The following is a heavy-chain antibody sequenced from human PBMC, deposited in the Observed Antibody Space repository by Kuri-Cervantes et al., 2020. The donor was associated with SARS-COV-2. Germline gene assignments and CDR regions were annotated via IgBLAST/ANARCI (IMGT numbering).Heavy chain of an antibody. CDR1: GDSVSSNSAA. J-gene: IGHJ3*02. D-gene: IGHD2-2*01. CDR2: TYYRSKWYN. Sequence: SCAISGDSVSSNSAAWNWIRQSPSRGLEWLGRTYYRSKWYNDYAVSVKSRITINPDTSKNQFSLQLNSVTPEDTAVYYCARGLVVVPAAVDAFDIWGQGTMVTVS. V-gene: IGHV6-1*01. CDR3: ARGLVVVPAAVDAFDI.